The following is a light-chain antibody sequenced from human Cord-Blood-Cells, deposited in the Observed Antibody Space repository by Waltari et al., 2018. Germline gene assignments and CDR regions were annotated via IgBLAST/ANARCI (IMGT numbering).Light chain of an antibody. J-gene: IGLJ2*01. Sequence: QSALTQPRSVSGSPGQPVTISCTGTSSDVGGYNYVSWYQQHPGKAPKLMIYDVSKRPSGVPDRFSGSKSGNKASLTISGLQAEDEADYYCCSYAGSYTFVVFGGGTKLTVL. CDR1: SSDVGGYNY. V-gene: IGLV2-11*01. CDR3: CSYAGSYTFVV. CDR2: DVS.